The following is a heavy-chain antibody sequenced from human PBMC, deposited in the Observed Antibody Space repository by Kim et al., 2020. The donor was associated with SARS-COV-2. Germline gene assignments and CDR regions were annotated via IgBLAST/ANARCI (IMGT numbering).Heavy chain of an antibody. Sequence: ASVKVSCKASGYTFTSYGINWVRQAPGQGLEWMGWISVYNGNTNYAQNLQGRVTMTTDTSTSTAYMELRSLRSDDTAVYYCARDFPYYYDSSGYYIGDYWGQGTLVTVSS. V-gene: IGHV1-18*04. D-gene: IGHD3-22*01. J-gene: IGHJ4*02. CDR3: ARDFPYYYDSSGYYIGDY. CDR1: GYTFTSYG. CDR2: ISVYNGNT.